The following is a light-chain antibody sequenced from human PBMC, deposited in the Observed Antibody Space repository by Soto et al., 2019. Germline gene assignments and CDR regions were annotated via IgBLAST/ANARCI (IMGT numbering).Light chain of an antibody. J-gene: IGLJ3*02. CDR3: QSYDTSLRGWV. Sequence: QSVLTQPPSVSGAPGQRITISCTGSSSNIGANQNVHWYQHLPETAPKLLISDNNNRLPGVPDRFSGSTSGTSASLAFTGLQAEDEADYYCQSYDTSLRGWVFGGGTKLTVL. V-gene: IGLV1-40*01. CDR1: SSNIGANQN. CDR2: DNN.